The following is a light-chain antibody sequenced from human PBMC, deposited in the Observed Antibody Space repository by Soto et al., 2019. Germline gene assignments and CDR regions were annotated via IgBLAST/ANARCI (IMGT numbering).Light chain of an antibody. V-gene: IGKV3-20*01. Sequence: EIVLTQSPGTLSLFPGERATLSCTTSQSVSSSSLAWYQQKPGQAPRLLIYGASSRATGIPDRFSGSGSGTDFTLTISRLEPEEFAVYYCQQYGSSSWTFGPGTKVESK. CDR3: QQYGSSSWT. J-gene: IGKJ1*01. CDR2: GAS. CDR1: QSVSSSS.